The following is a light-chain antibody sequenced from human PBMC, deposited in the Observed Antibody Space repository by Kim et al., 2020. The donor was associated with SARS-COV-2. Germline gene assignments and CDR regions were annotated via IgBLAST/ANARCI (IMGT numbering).Light chain of an antibody. CDR3: ETWDSNPWV. CDR2: LEGSGSY. V-gene: IGLV4-60*03. J-gene: IGLJ3*02. CDR1: SGHSSYS. Sequence: SSVKLTCTLSSGHSSYSIEWHQQQPGKAPRYLMKLEGSGSYNKGSGVPDRFSGSSSGADRYLTISNLQSEDEADYYCETWDSNPWVFGGGTKLTVL.